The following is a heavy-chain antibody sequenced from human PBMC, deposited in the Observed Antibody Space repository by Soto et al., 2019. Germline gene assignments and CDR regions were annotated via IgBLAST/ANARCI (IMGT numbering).Heavy chain of an antibody. Sequence: ASVKVCCKASGDTFTSYGMSWVRQATGQGLEWMGWISAYNGNTNYAQKLQGRVTLTTDTSTSTAYMELRSLRSDDTAVYYCARDGTYYDVWSGYDGYRYFDYWGQGTMVTVSS. V-gene: IGHV1-18*04. D-gene: IGHD3-3*01. CDR2: ISAYNGNT. J-gene: IGHJ4*02. CDR1: GDTFTSYG. CDR3: ARDGTYYDVWSGYDGYRYFDY.